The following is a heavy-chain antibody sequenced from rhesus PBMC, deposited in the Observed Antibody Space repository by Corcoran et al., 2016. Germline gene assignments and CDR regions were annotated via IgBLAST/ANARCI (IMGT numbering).Heavy chain of an antibody. J-gene: IGHJ6*01. Sequence: QVQLQESGPGLVKPSEALSLTCSVSGGSISGYYWNWIRQSPEKGLEWIGNIYGDVSSTNSNPALKMRSTLSVETSKNQLSLKVRSVTAGDTAVYFCARRWMADYCGLEYWGQGVVVTVSS. CDR2: IYGDVSST. V-gene: IGHV4S11*01. CDR3: ARRWMADYCGLEY. CDR1: GGSISGYY. D-gene: IGHD6-37*01.